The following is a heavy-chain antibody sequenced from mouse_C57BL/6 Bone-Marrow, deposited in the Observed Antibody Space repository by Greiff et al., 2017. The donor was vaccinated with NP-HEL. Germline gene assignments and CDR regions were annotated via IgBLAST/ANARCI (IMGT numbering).Heavy chain of an antibody. V-gene: IGHV1-4*01. CDR2: INPSSGYT. J-gene: IGHJ4*01. CDR3: ARFYGSSYNYAMDY. Sequence: QVQLQQSGAELARPGASVKMSCKASGYTFTGYTMHWVKQRPGQGLEWIGYINPSSGYTKYNQKFKDKATLTADKSSSTAYMQLSSLTSEDSAVYYCARFYGSSYNYAMDYWGQGTSVTVSS. D-gene: IGHD1-1*01. CDR1: GYTFTGYT.